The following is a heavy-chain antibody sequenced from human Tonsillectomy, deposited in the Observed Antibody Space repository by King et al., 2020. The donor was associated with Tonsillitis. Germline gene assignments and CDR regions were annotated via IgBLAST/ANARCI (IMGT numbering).Heavy chain of an antibody. CDR1: GYIFTAYD. CDR2: ISAYTGNT. D-gene: IGHD5/OR15-5a*01. J-gene: IGHJ4*02. V-gene: IGHV1-18*01. Sequence: VQLVESGAEVKKPGASVKVSCEASGYIFTAYDITWVRQAPGQGLEWMGWISAYTGNTNYAQKFRGRVTMTTDTSTSTAYMELRSLTSDDTANYYCARGLGIDYWGQGTLVTVSS. CDR3: ARGLGIDY.